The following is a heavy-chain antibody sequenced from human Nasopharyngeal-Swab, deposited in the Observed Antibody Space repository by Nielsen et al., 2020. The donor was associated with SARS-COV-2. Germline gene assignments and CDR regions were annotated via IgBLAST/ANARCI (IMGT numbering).Heavy chain of an antibody. J-gene: IGHJ4*02. CDR2: INPSGGST. CDR3: ARGYNYACLY. V-gene: IGHV1-46*01. D-gene: IGHD5-18*01. Sequence: ASVKVSCKASGYTFTNHFMHWVRQAPGQGLEWMGMINPSGGSTGYAQKFRDRVTVTRDTSTSTVYMELRSLTSEDTAAHYCARGYNYACLYWGQGTLVTVSS. CDR1: GYTFTNHF.